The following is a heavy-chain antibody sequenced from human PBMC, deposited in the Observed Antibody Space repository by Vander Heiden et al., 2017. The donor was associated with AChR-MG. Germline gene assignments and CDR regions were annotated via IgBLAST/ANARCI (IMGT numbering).Heavy chain of an antibody. Sequence: EVQLVESGGGLVNPGGSMRLSGGASAFTCSSHSMNWVRQAPGKGLEWVLSISSSSSYIYYADSVKGRFTISRDNAKNSLYLQMNSLRAEDTAVYYCARDYCSSTSCYGVFAAFDILGQGTMVTVSS. CDR2: ISSSSSYI. CDR3: ARDYCSSTSCYGVFAAFDI. D-gene: IGHD2-2*01. V-gene: IGHV3-21*01. CDR1: AFTCSSHS. J-gene: IGHJ3*02.